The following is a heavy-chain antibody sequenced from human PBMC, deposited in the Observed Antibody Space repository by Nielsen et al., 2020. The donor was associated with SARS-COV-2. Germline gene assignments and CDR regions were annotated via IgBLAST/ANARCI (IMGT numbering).Heavy chain of an antibody. Sequence: GESLKISCAASGFNFSTYWMSWVRQAPGKGLEWVANIKQDGSEKYFIDSVKGRFTISRDNAKNSLYPQMNSLRAEDTAVYYCARGRTSVVPAARVYWYFDLWGRGTLVTVSS. J-gene: IGHJ2*01. D-gene: IGHD2-2*01. CDR2: IKQDGSEK. CDR3: ARGRTSVVPAARVYWYFDL. V-gene: IGHV3-7*01. CDR1: GFNFSTYW.